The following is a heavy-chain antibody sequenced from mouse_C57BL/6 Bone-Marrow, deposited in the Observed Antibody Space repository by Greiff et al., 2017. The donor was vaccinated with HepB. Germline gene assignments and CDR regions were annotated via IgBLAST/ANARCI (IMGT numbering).Heavy chain of an antibody. D-gene: IGHD2-1*01. CDR1: GFTFSSYA. V-gene: IGHV5-4*01. CDR2: ISDGGSYT. CDR3: ARDPPGGYYRYFDV. J-gene: IGHJ1*03. Sequence: DVHLVESGGGLVKPGGSLKLSCAASGFTFSSYAMSWVRQTPEKRLEWVATISDGGSYTYYPDNVKGRFTISRDNAKNNLYLQMSHLKSEDTAMCYCARDPPGGYYRYFDVWGTGTTVTVSS.